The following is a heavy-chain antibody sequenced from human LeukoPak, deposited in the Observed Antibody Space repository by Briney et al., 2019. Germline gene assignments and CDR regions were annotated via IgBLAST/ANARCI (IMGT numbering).Heavy chain of an antibody. D-gene: IGHD3-22*01. J-gene: IGHJ3*02. CDR3: ARGYDPSRDAFDI. V-gene: IGHV4-61*02. Sequence: PSETLSLTCTDSGGSISSDSYYWSWIRQPAGKGLEWIGRIYASGSTNYNPSLKSRVTISVDMSKNQFSLKLSSVTAADTAVYYCARGYDPSRDAFDIWAQGTMVTVSS. CDR1: GGSISSDSYY. CDR2: IYASGST.